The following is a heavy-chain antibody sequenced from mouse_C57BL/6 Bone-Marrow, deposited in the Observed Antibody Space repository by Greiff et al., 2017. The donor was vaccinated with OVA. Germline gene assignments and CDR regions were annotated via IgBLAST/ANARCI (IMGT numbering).Heavy chain of an antibody. D-gene: IGHD1-1*01. Sequence: VQLQQSGAELVKPGASVKISCKASGYAFSSYWMNWVKQRPGKGLEWIGQIYPGDGDTNYNGKFKGKATLTADKSSSTAYMQLSSLTSEDSAVYFCARGGYGSSYVWFAYWGQGTLVTVSA. CDR2: IYPGDGDT. CDR1: GYAFSSYW. J-gene: IGHJ3*01. CDR3: ARGGYGSSYVWFAY. V-gene: IGHV1-80*01.